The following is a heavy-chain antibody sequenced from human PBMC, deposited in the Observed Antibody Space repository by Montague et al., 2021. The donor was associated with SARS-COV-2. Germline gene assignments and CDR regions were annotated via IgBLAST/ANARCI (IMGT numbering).Heavy chain of an antibody. CDR3: ARDFNYYYYYGMDV. CDR1: GFTFSNYG. CDR2: ISTRISYI. V-gene: IGHV3-21*05. J-gene: IGHJ6*02. Sequence: SLRLSCAASGFTFSNYGMHWFRYRRGQGLEWISHISTRISYIYYADSVQGQFTISRDNAKNSLYLQMNSLRAEDTAVYYCARDFNYYYYYGMDVWGQGTTVNGS.